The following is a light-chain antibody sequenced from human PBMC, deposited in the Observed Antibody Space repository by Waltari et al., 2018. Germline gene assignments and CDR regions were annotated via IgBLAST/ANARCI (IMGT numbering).Light chain of an antibody. V-gene: IGLV2-23*01. J-gene: IGLJ2*01. Sequence: QSALTQPASVSGSPGQSITISCTGTSSDVGNYKRVSWYQQHPGKAPTLMIYAGSKRPSGVSDRFSGSKSGDMASLTISGLQPEDEAEYFCSSYAGSSKGVFGGGTKVTVL. CDR2: AGS. CDR1: SSDVGNYKR. CDR3: SSYAGSSKGV.